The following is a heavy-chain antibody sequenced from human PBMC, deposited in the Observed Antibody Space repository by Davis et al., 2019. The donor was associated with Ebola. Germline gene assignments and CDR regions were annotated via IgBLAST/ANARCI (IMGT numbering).Heavy chain of an antibody. V-gene: IGHV6-1*01. CDR3: AREGVAAVHTPFDN. CDR2: TYYRSKWYN. J-gene: IGHJ4*02. D-gene: IGHD6-13*01. Sequence: MPSETLSLTCAISGDSVSRKSGAWSWIRQSPSRGLEWLGRTYYRSKWYNDYAVSVKSRMTINADTSKNQFSLHLNSVTPEDTAVYYCAREGVAAVHTPFDNWGQGTLVIVSS. CDR1: GDSVSRKSGA.